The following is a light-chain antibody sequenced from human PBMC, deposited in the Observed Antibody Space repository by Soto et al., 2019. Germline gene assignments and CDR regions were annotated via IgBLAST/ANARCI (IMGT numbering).Light chain of an antibody. CDR2: DVS. Sequence: QSALTQPASVSGSPGQSITISCNGTSSDVGAYNYVSWYQQHPGKVPKLMIYDVSDRPSGVSNRFSGSKSGNTASLTISGLQAEDEADYYCSSFTRSNSYVFGTGTKVTVL. CDR3: SSFTRSNSYV. V-gene: IGLV2-14*03. CDR1: SSDVGAYNY. J-gene: IGLJ1*01.